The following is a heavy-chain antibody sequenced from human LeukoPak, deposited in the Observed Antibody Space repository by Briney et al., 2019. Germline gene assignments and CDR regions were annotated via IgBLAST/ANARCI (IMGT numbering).Heavy chain of an antibody. D-gene: IGHD3-10*01. CDR1: GFTFSSYA. Sequence: GGSLRLSCAASGFTFSSYAMSWVRQAPGKGLEWVSAISGSGGSTYYADSVKGRFTIYRDNSKNTVYLQMNSLRAEDTAVYYCAKPLLLWFGELLPAEYFQHWGQGTLVTVSS. CDR2: ISGSGGST. CDR3: AKPLLLWFGELLPAEYFQH. J-gene: IGHJ1*01. V-gene: IGHV3-23*01.